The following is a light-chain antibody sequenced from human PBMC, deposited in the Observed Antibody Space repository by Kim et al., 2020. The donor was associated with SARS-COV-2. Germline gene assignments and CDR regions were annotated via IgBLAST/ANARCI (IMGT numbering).Light chain of an antibody. V-gene: IGKV3-15*01. J-gene: IGKJ1*01. CDR3: QQYDDWPPWT. Sequence: EIVMTQSPATLSVSPGETATLSCRASQSVSSKVAWYQQTPGQAPRLLIYDASTRATGIPARFSGSGSGTDFTLTISSLQSEDLAVYHCQQYDDWPPWTFGQGTKVEIK. CDR1: QSVSSK. CDR2: DAS.